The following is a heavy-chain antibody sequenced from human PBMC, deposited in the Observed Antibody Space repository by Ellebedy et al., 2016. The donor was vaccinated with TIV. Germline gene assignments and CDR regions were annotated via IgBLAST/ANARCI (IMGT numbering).Heavy chain of an antibody. CDR2: ILPTYERL. J-gene: IGHJ5*02. Sequence: SVKVSXKGSGDTFNKYNINWVRQAPGQGLEWMGAILPTYERLSYSHNFQGRLTLTAEKSTTTAYMELHGLTYNDTAVYFCVGGYYDQWLDLWGRGTLVTVSS. CDR3: VGGYYDQWLDL. D-gene: IGHD6-19*01. CDR1: GDTFNKYN. V-gene: IGHV1-69*06.